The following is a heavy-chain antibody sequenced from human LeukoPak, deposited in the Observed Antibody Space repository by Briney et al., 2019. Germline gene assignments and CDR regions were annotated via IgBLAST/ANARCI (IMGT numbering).Heavy chain of an antibody. D-gene: IGHD3-3*01. Sequence: GGSLRLSCAVSGFTFSSYAMRWVRQAPGEGLKWVAVISYDGSTKYYADSVKGRFTISRDNSKDTLYLQMNSLRPEDTAVYSCASAPMLTIFGMPNYWGQGTLVTVSS. J-gene: IGHJ4*02. CDR1: GFTFSSYA. CDR3: ASAPMLTIFGMPNY. V-gene: IGHV3-30*04. CDR2: ISYDGSTK.